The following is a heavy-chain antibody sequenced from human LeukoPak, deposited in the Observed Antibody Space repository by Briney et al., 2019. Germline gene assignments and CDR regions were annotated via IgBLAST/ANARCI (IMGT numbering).Heavy chain of an antibody. CDR1: GYTFTKHW. D-gene: IGHD3-22*01. Sequence: GESLKISCKAFGYTFTKHWIGWVRQKPGEGLEWMGIIYPDDSDTKWSPSFQGQVTISADKSITTAYLQWSSLKASDTAMYYCARRYDSSGYYCYWGQGTLVTVSS. CDR3: ARRYDSSGYYCY. CDR2: IYPDDSDT. V-gene: IGHV5-51*01. J-gene: IGHJ4*02.